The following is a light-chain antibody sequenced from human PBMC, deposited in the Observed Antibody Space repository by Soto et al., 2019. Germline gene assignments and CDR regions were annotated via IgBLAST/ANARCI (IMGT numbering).Light chain of an antibody. CDR1: QSVSSDF. J-gene: IGKJ1*01. CDR3: QQYVSLPRT. V-gene: IGKV3-20*01. Sequence: EIVLTQSPGTLSLSPGERATLSCRASQSVSSDFLAWYQQKPGQSPRLLIYGASTRATAIPDRFSGSGSGTDFTLTISRLEPEDFAVYYCQQYVSLPRTFGQGTKVEIK. CDR2: GAS.